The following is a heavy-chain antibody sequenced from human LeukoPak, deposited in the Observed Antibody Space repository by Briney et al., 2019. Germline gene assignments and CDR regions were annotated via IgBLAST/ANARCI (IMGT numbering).Heavy chain of an antibody. CDR3: ARREAKGAIAVAGLDY. CDR1: GYTFTSYG. J-gene: IGHJ4*02. CDR2: ISAYNGNT. Sequence: ASVKVSCKASGYTFTSYGISWVRQAPGQGREWIGWISAYNGNTNYAQKLQGRVTMTRDMSTSTVYMELSSLRSEDTAVYYCARREAKGAIAVAGLDYWGQGTLVTVSS. V-gene: IGHV1-18*01. D-gene: IGHD6-19*01.